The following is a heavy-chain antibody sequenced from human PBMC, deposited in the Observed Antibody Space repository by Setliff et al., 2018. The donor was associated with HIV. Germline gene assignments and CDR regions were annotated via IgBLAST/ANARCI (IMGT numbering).Heavy chain of an antibody. V-gene: IGHV3-23*01. CDR1: GFTFSSYA. CDR2: ISTSGADT. J-gene: IGHJ4*02. D-gene: IGHD3-10*02. CDR3: ARENYYVTEY. Sequence: GGSLRLSCAASGFTFSSYAMSWVRQAPGKGLEWVSIISTSGADTYDAHSMKGRFTISRDNSKNALYLQMNSLTAEDTAVYYCARENYYVTEYWGQGTLVTVAS.